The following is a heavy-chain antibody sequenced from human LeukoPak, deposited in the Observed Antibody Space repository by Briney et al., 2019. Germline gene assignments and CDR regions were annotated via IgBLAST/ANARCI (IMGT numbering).Heavy chain of an antibody. CDR3: AKDAYSSLDY. Sequence: GGSLRLSCAASGFTFRSYGVHWVRQAPGKGLEWVAFVRYDGSNKYYADSVKGRFTISRDNSKNTLYLQMNSLRAEDTAVYYCAKDAYSSLDYWGQGTLVTVSS. J-gene: IGHJ4*02. V-gene: IGHV3-30*02. CDR1: GFTFRSYG. D-gene: IGHD6-13*01. CDR2: VRYDGSNK.